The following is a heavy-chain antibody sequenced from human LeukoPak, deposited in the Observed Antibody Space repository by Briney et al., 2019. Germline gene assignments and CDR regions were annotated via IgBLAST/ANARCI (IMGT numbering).Heavy chain of an antibody. D-gene: IGHD2-21*02. CDR1: GYIFTDYY. Sequence: ASVKVSCKASGYIFTDYYIHWVRQTPGQGLEWMGWINPNSGGTNYGQKFQGRVTMTRDTSISTTYMGVASLTSDDTAIYYCTGGVAVTNSRHFDLWGQGTLVIVSS. CDR2: INPNSGGT. V-gene: IGHV1-2*02. J-gene: IGHJ4*02. CDR3: TGGVAVTNSRHFDL.